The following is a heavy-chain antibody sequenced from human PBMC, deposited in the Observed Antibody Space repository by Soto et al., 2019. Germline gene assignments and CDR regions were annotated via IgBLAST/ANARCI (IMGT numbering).Heavy chain of an antibody. CDR1: VCSFISYC. J-gene: IGHJ4*02. CDR2: ISGDDGST. V-gene: IGHV3-23*01. CDR3: ANFSNRQSE. Sequence: PVVSRRRSCSSCVCSFISYCITLVRQAPGKGLKWVSSISGDDGSTYYAYSVKGRFTISRDNSKNTLYLQMNRLRAEDTAVYYCANFSNRQSEWGPGTKLSVSS.